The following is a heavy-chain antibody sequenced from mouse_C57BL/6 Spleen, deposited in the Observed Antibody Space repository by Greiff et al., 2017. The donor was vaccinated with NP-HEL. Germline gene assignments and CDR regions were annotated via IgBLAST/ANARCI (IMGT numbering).Heavy chain of an antibody. CDR1: GYTFTSYW. CDR3: ARDYGSYFDY. Sequence: QVQLQQPGAELVRPGSSVKLSCKASGYTFTSYWMDWVKQRPGQGLEWIGNIYPSDSETHYNQKFKDKATLTVDKSSSTAYMQLSSLTSEDFAVYYCARDYGSYFDYWGQGTTLTVSS. V-gene: IGHV1-61*01. J-gene: IGHJ2*01. CDR2: IYPSDSET. D-gene: IGHD1-1*01.